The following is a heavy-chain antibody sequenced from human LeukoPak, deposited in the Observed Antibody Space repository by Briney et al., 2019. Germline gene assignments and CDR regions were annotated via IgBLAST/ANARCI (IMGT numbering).Heavy chain of an antibody. CDR2: INPNSGGT. D-gene: IGHD6-13*01. V-gene: IGHV1-2*02. J-gene: IGHJ6*03. Sequence: ASVKVSCKASGYTFTSYDINWVRQAPGQGLEWMGWINPNSGGTNYAQKFQGRVTMTRDTSISTAYMELSRLRSDDTAVYYCARGLQYSSSWYADSYYYMDVWGKGTTVTVSS. CDR3: ARGLQYSSSWYADSYYYMDV. CDR1: GYTFTSYD.